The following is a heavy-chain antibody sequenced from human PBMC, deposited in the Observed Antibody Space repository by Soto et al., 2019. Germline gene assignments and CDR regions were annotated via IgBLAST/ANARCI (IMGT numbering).Heavy chain of an antibody. CDR2: IYYSGST. D-gene: IGHD4-17*01. Sequence: SETLSLTCTVSGGSISGGNYYCSWIRQPPGKGLEWIGYIYYSGSTYYNPSLRSRVTISVDTSKNQFSLKLTSVTAADTAVYYCARRLDPDYGDGFYFDYWGKGTLVPVTS. V-gene: IGHV4-30-4*01. CDR1: GGSISGGNYY. CDR3: ARRLDPDYGDGFYFDY. J-gene: IGHJ4*02.